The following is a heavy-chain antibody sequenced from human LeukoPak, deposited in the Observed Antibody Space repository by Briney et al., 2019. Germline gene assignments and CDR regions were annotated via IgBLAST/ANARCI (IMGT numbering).Heavy chain of an antibody. V-gene: IGHV3-53*01. D-gene: IGHD6-19*01. CDR3: ARQVAGPYYFDY. CDR2: IYSGGVT. CDR1: GFTVSSNY. Sequence: GGSLRLSCAASGFTVSSNYMSWVRQAPGKGLEWVSVIYSGGVTYYADSVKGRFAISRDNSKNTLYLQMNSLRAEDTAVYYCARQVAGPYYFDYWGQGTLVTVSS. J-gene: IGHJ4*02.